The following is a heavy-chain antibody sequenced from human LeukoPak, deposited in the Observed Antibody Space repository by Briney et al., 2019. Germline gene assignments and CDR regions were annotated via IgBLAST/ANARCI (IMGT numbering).Heavy chain of an antibody. CDR3: ARGQIELYYYDSSGYYSPFDY. J-gene: IGHJ4*02. CDR1: GFTFSSYS. CDR2: ISSSSSTI. V-gene: IGHV3-48*01. Sequence: GGSLRLSCAASGFTFSSYSMNWVRQAPGKGLEWVSYISSSSSTIYYADSVKGRFTISRDNAKNSLYLQMNSLRAEDTAVYYCARGQIELYYYDSSGYYSPFDYWGQGTLVTVSS. D-gene: IGHD3-22*01.